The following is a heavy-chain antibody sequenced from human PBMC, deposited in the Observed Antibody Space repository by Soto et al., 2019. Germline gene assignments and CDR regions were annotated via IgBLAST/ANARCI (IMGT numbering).Heavy chain of an antibody. D-gene: IGHD6-13*01. CDR1: GFTFSSYG. J-gene: IGHJ4*02. CDR2: IWYDGSNK. CDR3: AREYSSSRYDFDY. V-gene: IGHV3-33*01. Sequence: GGSLRLSCAASGFTFSSYGMHWVRQAPGKGLEWVAVIWYDGSNKYYADSVKGRFTISRDNSKNTLYLQMNSLRAEDTAVYYGAREYSSSRYDFDYWGQGTLVTVSS.